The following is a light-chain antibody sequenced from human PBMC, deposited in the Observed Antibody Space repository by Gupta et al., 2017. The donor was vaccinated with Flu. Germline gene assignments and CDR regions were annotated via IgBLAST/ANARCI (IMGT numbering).Light chain of an antibody. CDR2: DAS. J-gene: IGKJ2*01. Sequence: EIVLTHSPATLSLSQGDRAILSCRASQSVNIYLAWYQQKPGKPPRLLMFDASKRAAGIPDRFSGSGSGTDCTLTISTLEPEDFAVYYCQQRSGLPMYTFGQGTKLE. CDR1: QSVNIY. V-gene: IGKV3-11*01. CDR3: QQRSGLPMYT.